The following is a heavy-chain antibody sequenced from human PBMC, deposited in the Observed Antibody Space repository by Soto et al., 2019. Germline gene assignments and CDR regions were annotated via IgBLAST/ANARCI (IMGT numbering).Heavy chain of an antibody. Sequence: PSETLSLTCTVSGASITTYYWSWIRQPPGKGLEWIGYISYSGSTDYNPSLKSRVTISVDTSKNQFSLKLTSVTAADTAVYYCARDKITGLFDYWGQGTLVTVSS. CDR2: ISYSGST. CDR1: GASITTYY. V-gene: IGHV4-59*12. CDR3: ARDKITGLFDY. J-gene: IGHJ4*02. D-gene: IGHD2-8*02.